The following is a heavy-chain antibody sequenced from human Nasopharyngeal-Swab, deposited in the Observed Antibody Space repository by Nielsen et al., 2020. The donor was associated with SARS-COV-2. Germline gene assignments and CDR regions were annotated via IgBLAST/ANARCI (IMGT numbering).Heavy chain of an antibody. D-gene: IGHD2-15*01. V-gene: IGHV5-51*01. J-gene: IGHJ4*02. Sequence: GESLKISCKGSGYSFTSYCIGWVRQTPGKGLEWMGIIYPGDSDTRYSPSFQGQFTISADKSISTAYLQWSSLKASDTAMYYCARRVGYCSGGSCYFDYWGQGTLVAVSS. CDR3: ARRVGYCSGGSCYFDY. CDR2: IYPGDSDT. CDR1: GYSFTSYC.